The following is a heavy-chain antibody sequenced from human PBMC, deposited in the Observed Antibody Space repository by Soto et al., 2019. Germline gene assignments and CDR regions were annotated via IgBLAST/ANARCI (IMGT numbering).Heavy chain of an antibody. CDR3: AKDQRGACSGGICYSPDY. CDR2: ISGTGGT. V-gene: IGHV3-23*01. CDR1: GFTFSSHV. D-gene: IGHD2-15*01. J-gene: IGHJ4*02. Sequence: EVQLWESGGGLVQPGGSLRLSCAVSGFTFSSHVMSWVRQAPGKGLEWVSAISGTGGTYYADSVKGRFTISRDNSKNALYLQMNNLRDEDTAVYYCAKDQRGACSGGICYSPDYWGQGTLVIVSS.